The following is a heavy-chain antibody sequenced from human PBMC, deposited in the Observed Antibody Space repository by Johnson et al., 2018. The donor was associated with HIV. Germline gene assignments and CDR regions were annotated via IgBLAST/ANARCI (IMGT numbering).Heavy chain of an antibody. D-gene: IGHD3-22*01. CDR2: ISGSGGST. Sequence: VQLVESGGGVVQPGRSLRLSCAASGFTFSSCAMHWVRQAPGKGLEWVSAISGSGGSTYYADSVKGRFTISRDNAKNSLYLQMNSLRAEDTALYYCAKGGYDSEDAFDIWGQGTMVTVSS. CDR3: AKGGYDSEDAFDI. V-gene: IGHV3-23*04. J-gene: IGHJ3*02. CDR1: GFTFSSCA.